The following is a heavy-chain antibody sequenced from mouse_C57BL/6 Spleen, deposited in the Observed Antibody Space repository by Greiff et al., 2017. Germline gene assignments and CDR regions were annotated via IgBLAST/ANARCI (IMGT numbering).Heavy chain of an antibody. CDR2: IDPADGDT. J-gene: IGHJ2*01. Sequence: VQLQPSGAELVRPGASVKLSCTASGFNIQDYYMHWVKQRPEQGLAWIGRIDPADGDTEYDPKFQGKATMTAATSSNTAYLPLSSLASEDTAVYYCTTDYDDYFDGWGQGTTLTVSS. CDR3: TTDYDDYFDG. D-gene: IGHD2-4*01. CDR1: GFNIQDYY. V-gene: IGHV14-1*01.